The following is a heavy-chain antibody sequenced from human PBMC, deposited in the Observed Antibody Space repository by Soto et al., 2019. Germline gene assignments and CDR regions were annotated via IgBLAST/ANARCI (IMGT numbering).Heavy chain of an antibody. V-gene: IGHV3-74*01. D-gene: IGHD1-1*01. CDR2: INGDGSRI. Sequence: GGSLRLSCAASGFTFSTYWMHWVRQVPGKGLVWVSRINGDGSRISYADSVKGRFTISRDNAKNTLFLQMNSLRAEDTAVYYCAKSVYNWNDGFFDYWGQGTLVTVSS. CDR3: AKSVYNWNDGFFDY. CDR1: GFTFSTYW. J-gene: IGHJ4*02.